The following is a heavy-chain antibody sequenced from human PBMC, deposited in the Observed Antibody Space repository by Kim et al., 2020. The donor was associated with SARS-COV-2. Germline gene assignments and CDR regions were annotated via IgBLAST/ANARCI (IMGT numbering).Heavy chain of an antibody. Sequence: GGSLRLSCAASGFTFSTYAMNWVRQAPGGGLEWVSGISGDGDNTYYPDSERGRFTISRDNSRNILYLQMNSLRVEDTAVYFFAKDTSTYFDILTGVDSWG. J-gene: IGHJ5*01. CDR1: GFTFSTYA. CDR2: ISGDGDNT. V-gene: IGHV3-23*01. D-gene: IGHD3-9*01. CDR3: AKDTSTYFDILTGVDS.